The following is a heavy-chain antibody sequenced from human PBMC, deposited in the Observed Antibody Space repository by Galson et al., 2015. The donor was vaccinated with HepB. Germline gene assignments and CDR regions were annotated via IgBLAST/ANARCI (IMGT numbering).Heavy chain of an antibody. CDR2: IIPIFGTA. Sequence: SVKVSCKASGGTFSSYAISWVRQAPGQGLEWMGGIIPIFGTANYAQKFQGRVTITADESTSTAYMELSSLRSEDTAVYYCAREARYSSGWYWFDPWGQGTLVTVSS. J-gene: IGHJ5*02. CDR1: GGTFSSYA. D-gene: IGHD6-19*01. CDR3: AREARYSSGWYWFDP. V-gene: IGHV1-69*13.